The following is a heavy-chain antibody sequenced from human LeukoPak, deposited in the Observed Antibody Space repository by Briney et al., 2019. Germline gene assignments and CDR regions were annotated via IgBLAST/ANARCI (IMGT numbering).Heavy chain of an antibody. J-gene: IGHJ6*02. CDR3: ARDYRDDWLSLSYGMDV. Sequence: TGGSLRLSCAASGFTFSDYYMSWIRQAPGKGLEWVSYISSSGSTIYYADSVKGRFTISRDNAKNSLYLQMNSLRAEDTAVYYCARDYRDDWLSLSYGMDVWGQGTTVTVSS. CDR1: GFTFSDYY. V-gene: IGHV3-11*01. D-gene: IGHD3-9*01. CDR2: ISSSGSTI.